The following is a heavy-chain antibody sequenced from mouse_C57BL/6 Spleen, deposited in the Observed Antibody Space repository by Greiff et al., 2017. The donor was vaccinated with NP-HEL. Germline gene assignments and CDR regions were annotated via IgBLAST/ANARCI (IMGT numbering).Heavy chain of an antibody. CDR2: LYWDDDK. Sequence: QVTLKESGPGILQSSQTLSLTCSFSGFSLSTSGMGVSWIRQPSGKGLEWLAHLYWDDDKRYNPSLKSRLTISKDTSRNQVFLKITSVDTADTATDYCARRGGNMEYGNYPWYFDVWGTGTTVTVSS. CDR1: GFSLSTSGMG. CDR3: ARRGGNMEYGNYPWYFDV. D-gene: IGHD2-10*02. V-gene: IGHV8-12*01. J-gene: IGHJ1*03.